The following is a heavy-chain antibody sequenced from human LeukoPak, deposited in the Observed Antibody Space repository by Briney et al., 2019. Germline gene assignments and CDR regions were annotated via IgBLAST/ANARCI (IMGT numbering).Heavy chain of an antibody. CDR1: GGTFSSFA. Sequence: LAASVKVSCKASGGTFSSFAISWVRRAPGQGRVWMGWFNPNSGGTNYAQKFQGRVTMTRDTSITTAYMELSRLRSDDTAVYYCARDLDYYGSGSFFNIWGQGTMVTVSS. J-gene: IGHJ3*02. D-gene: IGHD3-10*01. V-gene: IGHV1-2*02. CDR2: FNPNSGGT. CDR3: ARDLDYYGSGSFFNI.